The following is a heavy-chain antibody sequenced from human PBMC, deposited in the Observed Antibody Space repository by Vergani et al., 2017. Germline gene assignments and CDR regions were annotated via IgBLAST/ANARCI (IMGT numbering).Heavy chain of an antibody. J-gene: IGHJ4*02. Sequence: QMQLVQSGPEVKKPGTSVKVSCKASGFTFTRSAVQWVRQARGKRLEWIGWIVVGRGKTNYAQKFQERVTITRDMTTSKAYMELSSLRSEDTAVYYCAAEVGATFDYWGQGTLVTVSS. V-gene: IGHV1-58*01. CDR2: IVVGRGKT. CDR1: GFTFTRSA. D-gene: IGHD1-26*01. CDR3: AAEVGATFDY.